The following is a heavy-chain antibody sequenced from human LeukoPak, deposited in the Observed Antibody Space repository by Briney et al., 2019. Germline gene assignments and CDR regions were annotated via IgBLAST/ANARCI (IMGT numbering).Heavy chain of an antibody. D-gene: IGHD1-14*01. V-gene: IGHV1-18*04. CDR2: INPNSGNT. Sequence: ASVKVSCKASGYTFTGYYMHWVRQAPGQGPEWMGWINPNSGNTNYAQKLQGRVTMTTDTSTSTAYMELRSLRSDDTAVYYCARDFEPWEPRDYWGQGTLVTVSS. J-gene: IGHJ4*02. CDR1: GYTFTGYY. CDR3: ARDFEPWEPRDY.